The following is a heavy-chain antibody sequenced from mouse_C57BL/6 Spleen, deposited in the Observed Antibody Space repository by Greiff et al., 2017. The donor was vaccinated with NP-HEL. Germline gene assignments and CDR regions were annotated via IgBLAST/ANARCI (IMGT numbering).Heavy chain of an antibody. CDR3: ARGYYSNFSYAMDY. V-gene: IGHV1-80*01. CDR1: GYAFSSYW. D-gene: IGHD2-5*01. J-gene: IGHJ4*01. Sequence: VQLQQSGAELVKPGASVKISCKASGYAFSSYWMNWVKQRPGKGLEWIGQIYPGDGDTNYNGKFKGKATLTADKSSSTAYMQLSSLTSEDSAVYFCARGYYSNFSYAMDYWGQGTSVTVSS. CDR2: IYPGDGDT.